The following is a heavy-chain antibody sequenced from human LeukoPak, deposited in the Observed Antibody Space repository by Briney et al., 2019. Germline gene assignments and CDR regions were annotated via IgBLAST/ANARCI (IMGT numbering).Heavy chain of an antibody. J-gene: IGHJ4*02. CDR3: AREGRAYCSSTSCYRGLAY. CDR1: GFTFSSYW. CDR2: IKQDGSEK. V-gene: IGHV3-7*03. Sequence: GGSLRLSCAASGFTFSSYWMSWVRQAPGKGLEWVANIKQDGSEKYYVDSVKGRFTISRDNAKNSLYLQMNSLRAEDTALYYCAREGRAYCSSTSCYRGLAYWGQGTLVTVSS. D-gene: IGHD2-2*01.